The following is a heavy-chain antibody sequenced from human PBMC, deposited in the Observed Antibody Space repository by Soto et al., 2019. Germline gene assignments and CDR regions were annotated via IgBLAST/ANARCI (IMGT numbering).Heavy chain of an antibody. V-gene: IGHV1-8*01. J-gene: IGHJ4*02. CDR1: GYTFTSYD. Sequence: GASVKVSCKASGYTFTSYDINWVRQATGQGLEWMGWMNPNSGNTGYAQKFQGRVTMTRNTSISTAYMELSSLRSEDTAVYYCARAPGSNYDFWSGYYSGPFDYWGQGTLVTVSS. D-gene: IGHD3-3*01. CDR2: MNPNSGNT. CDR3: ARAPGSNYDFWSGYYSGPFDY.